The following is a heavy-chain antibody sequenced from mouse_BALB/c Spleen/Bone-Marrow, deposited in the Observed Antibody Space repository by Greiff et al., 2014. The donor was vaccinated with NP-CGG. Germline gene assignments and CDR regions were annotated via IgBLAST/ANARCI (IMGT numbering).Heavy chain of an antibody. V-gene: IGHV3-2*02. D-gene: IGHD1-1*01. CDR3: ARYYYVSSPYWYFDV. J-gene: IGHJ1*01. CDR1: GYSITSDYA. Sequence: QSGPGLVKPSQSLSLTCTVTGYSITSDYAWNWIRQFPGNKLEWMGYISYSGSTNYNPSLKSRISITRDTSKNQFFLQLNSVTTEDTATYYCARYYYVSSPYWYFDVWGAGTTVTVSS. CDR2: ISYSGST.